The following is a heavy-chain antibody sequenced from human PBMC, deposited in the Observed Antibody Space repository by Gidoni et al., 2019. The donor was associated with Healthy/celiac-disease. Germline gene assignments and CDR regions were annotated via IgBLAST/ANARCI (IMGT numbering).Heavy chain of an antibody. CDR1: GFTFDDYA. CDR3: AKDMGYNWNHYYFDY. J-gene: IGHJ4*02. Sequence: EVQLVESGGGLVQPGRSLRLSCAASGFTFDDYAMHWVRQAPGKGLEWVSCISWNSGSIGYADSVKGRFTISRDNAKNSLYLQMNSLRAEDTALYYCAKDMGYNWNHYYFDYWGQGTLVTVSS. CDR2: ISWNSGSI. V-gene: IGHV3-9*01. D-gene: IGHD1-20*01.